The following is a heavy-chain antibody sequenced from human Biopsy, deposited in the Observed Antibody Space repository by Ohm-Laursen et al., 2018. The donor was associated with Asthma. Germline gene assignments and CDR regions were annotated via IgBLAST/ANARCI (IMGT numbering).Heavy chain of an antibody. Sequence: ASVKVSCKPSGYTFNSAGITWVRQAPGQGLEWMGWISVYSGNTKVAQKLQDRVTMITDTSTSTAYMELRSLRSDDTAVYFCARAVDYSRYYGIDVWGQGTTVTVS. CDR1: GYTFNSAG. CDR3: ARAVDYSRYYGIDV. V-gene: IGHV1-18*01. J-gene: IGHJ6*02. CDR2: ISVYSGNT. D-gene: IGHD3-10*01.